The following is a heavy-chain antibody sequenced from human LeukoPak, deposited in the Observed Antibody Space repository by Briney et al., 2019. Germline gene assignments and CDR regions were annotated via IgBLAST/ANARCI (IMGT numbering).Heavy chain of an antibody. CDR3: AKDGAWLRFDD. D-gene: IGHD5-12*01. CDR2: ISPGGGPT. J-gene: IGHJ4*02. Sequence: GGSLRLSCAGSGFPFSSHGMNWVRQAPGKGLEWVSGISPGGGPTYYADSVKGRFTISRDDSKNTLYLQMKNLRAEDTAIYYCAKDGAWLRFDDWGQGTLVTVSS. V-gene: IGHV3-23*01. CDR1: GFPFSSHG.